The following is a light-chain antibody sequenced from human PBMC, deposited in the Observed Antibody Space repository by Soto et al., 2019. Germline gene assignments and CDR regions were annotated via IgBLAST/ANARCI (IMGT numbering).Light chain of an antibody. CDR1: QSVRTY. V-gene: IGKV3-11*01. CDR2: DAY. Sequence: ETVLTQSPATLSFSPGERANLSCRASQSVRTYLSWYQQKPGQAHRLIIYDAYNRATGIPARFSGSGSGTDFTLTIRRLEPEDFAVYYCLKRNDWPQIPLGQGTRVEIK. J-gene: IGKJ5*01. CDR3: LKRNDWPQIP.